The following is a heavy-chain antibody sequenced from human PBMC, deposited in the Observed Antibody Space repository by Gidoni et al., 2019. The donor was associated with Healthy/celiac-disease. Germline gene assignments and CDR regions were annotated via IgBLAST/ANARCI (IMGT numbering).Heavy chain of an antibody. D-gene: IGHD3-22*01. CDR1: GGSISSSSYY. CDR3: ARLRTYDPLS. J-gene: IGHJ3*01. Sequence: QLQLQESGPGLVTPSETLSLTCTVSGGSISSSSYYWGWIRQPPGKGLEWIGSIYYSGSTYYNPSLKSRVTISVDTSKNQFSLKLSSVTAADTAEYYCARLRTYDPLSWGQGTMVTVSS. V-gene: IGHV4-39*01. CDR2: IYYSGST.